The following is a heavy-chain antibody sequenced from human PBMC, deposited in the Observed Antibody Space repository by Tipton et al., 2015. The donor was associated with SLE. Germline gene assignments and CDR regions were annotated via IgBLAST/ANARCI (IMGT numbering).Heavy chain of an antibody. Sequence: TLSLTCTVSGGSFSSHYWSWIRQPPGKGLEWIGYIYYNGSTNYNPSLKSRVTISVDTSKNQFSLKLSSVTAADTAVYYCARSAGYGSSWAHFDYWGQGTLVTVSS. J-gene: IGHJ4*02. D-gene: IGHD6-13*01. CDR3: ARSAGYGSSWAHFDY. V-gene: IGHV4-59*11. CDR2: IYYNGST. CDR1: GGSFSSHY.